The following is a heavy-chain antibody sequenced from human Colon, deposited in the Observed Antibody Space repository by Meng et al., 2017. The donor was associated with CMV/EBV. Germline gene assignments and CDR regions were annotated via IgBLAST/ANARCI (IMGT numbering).Heavy chain of an antibody. Sequence: SCVGSEFTFSSYAMSWVRQAPGKGLEWVSAISGGGTTTFYADSVKGRYTISRDNSKNTLYLQMDSLRGEDTAVYYCAKGSEYFDFWSSSDWGQGTPVTVSS. CDR2: ISGGGTTT. J-gene: IGHJ4*02. V-gene: IGHV3-23*01. D-gene: IGHD3-3*01. CDR3: AKGSEYFDFWSSSD. CDR1: EFTFSSYA.